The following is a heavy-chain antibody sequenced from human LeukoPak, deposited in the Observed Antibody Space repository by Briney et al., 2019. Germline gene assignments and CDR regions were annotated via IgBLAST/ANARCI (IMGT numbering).Heavy chain of an antibody. CDR1: GGSISSYY. V-gene: IGHV4-59*08. J-gene: IGHJ4*02. CDR2: IYYSGSA. D-gene: IGHD3-22*01. Sequence: SETLSLTCTVSGGSISSYYCSWIRRPPGKGLEWIGYIYYSGSANYNPSLKSRVTISVDTSKNQFSLKLSSVTAADTAVHYCATTMIEVDKWAPNFDYWGQGTLVTVSS. CDR3: ATTMIEVDKWAPNFDY.